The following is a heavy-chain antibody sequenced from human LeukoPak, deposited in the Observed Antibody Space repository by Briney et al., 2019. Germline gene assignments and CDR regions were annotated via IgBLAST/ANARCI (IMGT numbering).Heavy chain of an antibody. J-gene: IGHJ4*02. D-gene: IGHD6-6*01. Sequence: ASVKVSCKASGYTFTSYCIHWVRQAPGQGLEWMGIINPSGGSTSYAQKFQGRVTMTRDTYTSTVYMEMSSLRSEDTAVYYCARDDLSYSSSSKYYFDYWGQGTLVTVSS. CDR2: INPSGGST. CDR3: ARDDLSYSSSSKYYFDY. CDR1: GYTFTSYC. V-gene: IGHV1-46*01.